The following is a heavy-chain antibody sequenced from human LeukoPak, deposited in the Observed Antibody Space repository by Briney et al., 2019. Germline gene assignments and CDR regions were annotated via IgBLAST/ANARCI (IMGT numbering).Heavy chain of an antibody. D-gene: IGHD1-20*01. CDR1: GGSISSYY. CDR2: IYYSGST. J-gene: IGHJ4*02. CDR3: ARFISGTSQVFDY. Sequence: SETLSLTCTVSGGSISSYYWSWIRQPPGKGLEWIGYIYYSGSTNCNPSFKSRVPISVDTSKNQFSLKLSSVTAADPAVYYCARFISGTSQVFDYWGQGTLVTVSS. V-gene: IGHV4-59*01.